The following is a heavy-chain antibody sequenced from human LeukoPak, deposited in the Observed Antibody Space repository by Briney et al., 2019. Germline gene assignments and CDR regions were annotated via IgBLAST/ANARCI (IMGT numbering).Heavy chain of an antibody. V-gene: IGHV3-9*01. Sequence: GGSPRLSCAASGFTFSSYGMHWVRQAPGKGLEWVSGITWNRDNIGYGDSVKGRFTISRDNVKNVLYLQMTSLRPEDTALYYCAKDLSSAITSALVLDVWGQGTTVIVSS. CDR3: AKDLSSAITSALVLDV. J-gene: IGHJ6*02. CDR1: GFTFSSYG. D-gene: IGHD3-22*01. CDR2: ITWNRDNI.